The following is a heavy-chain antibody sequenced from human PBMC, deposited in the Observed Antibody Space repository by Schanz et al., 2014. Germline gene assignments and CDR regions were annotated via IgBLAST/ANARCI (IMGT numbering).Heavy chain of an antibody. V-gene: IGHV3-11*04. D-gene: IGHD6-19*01. J-gene: IGHJ4*02. CDR3: ARVHHYDPSGWGYFDY. CDR2: IATSSSTR. Sequence: VQLVESGGGLVKPGGSLRLSCAASGFTFRDYYMSWIRQVPGKGLEWLSYIATSSSTRHYADSVKGRVTISRDNAKNSVSLQMRRLIAEDTAVYYCARVHHYDPSGWGYFDYWGQGALVTVSS. CDR1: GFTFRDYY.